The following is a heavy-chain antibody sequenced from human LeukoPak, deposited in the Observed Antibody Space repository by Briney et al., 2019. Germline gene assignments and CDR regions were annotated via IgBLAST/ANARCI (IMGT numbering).Heavy chain of an antibody. J-gene: IGHJ4*02. CDR2: IFYSGTT. V-gene: IGHV4-61*01. CDR3: ARSDCSGGACYINFDY. Sequence: SETLSLTCIFSSCSISSGSISNFYWNWIRQPPGKGLEWIGYIFYSGTTNYNPSLKSRVTLSIDTSKNQFSLKLSSVTAADTAVYYCARSDCSGGACYINFDYWGQGTLVTVSS. D-gene: IGHD2-15*01. CDR1: SCSISSGSISNFY.